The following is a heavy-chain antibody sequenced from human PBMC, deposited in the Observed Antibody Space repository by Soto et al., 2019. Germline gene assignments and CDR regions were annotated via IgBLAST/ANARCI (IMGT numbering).Heavy chain of an antibody. CDR2: MNQDGSES. CDR1: GFSLSSYW. CDR3: ARLSTSAGRRDLAC. J-gene: IGHJ4*02. V-gene: IGHV3-7*01. Sequence: EVQLVESGGDFVQPGGSMRLSCAASGFSLSSYWMSWVRQAPGKGLEWVANMNQDGSESDYVGSVKGRFTFTRDNAKNSLYLQMNSLRAEDTAVYYCARLSTSAGRRDLACWGQGTLVTVSS.